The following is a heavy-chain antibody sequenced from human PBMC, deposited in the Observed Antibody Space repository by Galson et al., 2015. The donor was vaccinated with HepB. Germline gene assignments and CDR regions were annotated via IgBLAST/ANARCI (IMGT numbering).Heavy chain of an antibody. J-gene: IGHJ3*02. V-gene: IGHV3-30*18. CDR3: AKGSRHKWELQAFDI. CDR2: ISYDGSNK. Sequence: SLRLSCAASGFTFSSYGMHWVRQAPGKGLEWVAVISYDGSNKYYADSVKGRFTISRDNSKNTLYLQMNSLRAEDTAVYYCAKGSRHKWELQAFDIWGQGTMVTVSS. D-gene: IGHD1-26*01. CDR1: GFTFSSYG.